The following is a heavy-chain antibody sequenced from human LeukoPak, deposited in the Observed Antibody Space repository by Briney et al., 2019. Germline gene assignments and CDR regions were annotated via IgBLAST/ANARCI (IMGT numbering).Heavy chain of an antibody. V-gene: IGHV1-18*04. CDR3: ARDPSNSAGYHAHFDS. D-gene: IGHD5-12*01. CDR1: GYTFTHHG. J-gene: IGHJ4*02. CDR2: ISCYNGDT. Sequence: ASVRVSCKASGYTFTHHGISWVRQAPGQGPEWMGWISCYNGDTMYAQNVQGRATMTTDTSTTTAYIELRSLSSDDTAMYYCARDPSNSAGYHAHFDSWGQGTLVTVSS.